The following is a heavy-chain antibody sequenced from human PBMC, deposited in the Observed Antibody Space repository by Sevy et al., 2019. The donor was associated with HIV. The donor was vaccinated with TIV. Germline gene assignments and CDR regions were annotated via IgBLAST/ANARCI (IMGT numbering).Heavy chain of an antibody. V-gene: IGHV3-9*01. CDR2: INWNSGTI. Sequence: GGSLRLSCAASGFTFDDYAMHWVRQVPGKGLEWVSGINWNSGTIGYANSVKGLFTISRDNARNSLYLQMNNLKTEDTALYYCAKDGHYYGSGLDYWGQGTLVTVSS. D-gene: IGHD3-10*01. J-gene: IGHJ4*02. CDR3: AKDGHYYGSGLDY. CDR1: GFTFDDYA.